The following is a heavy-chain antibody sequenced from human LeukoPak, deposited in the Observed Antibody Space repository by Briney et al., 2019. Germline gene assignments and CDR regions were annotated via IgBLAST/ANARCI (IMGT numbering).Heavy chain of an antibody. CDR2: IYTSGST. J-gene: IGHJ4*02. V-gene: IGHV4-4*09. CDR3: ARLGGSYRIDY. D-gene: IGHD1-26*01. Sequence: SETLSLTCTVSGGSISSYYWSWIRQPPGKGLEWIGYIYTSGSTNYNPSLKSRVTISVDTSKNQFSLKLSSVTAADTAVYYCARLGGSYRIDYWGQGTLVIVSS. CDR1: GGSISSYY.